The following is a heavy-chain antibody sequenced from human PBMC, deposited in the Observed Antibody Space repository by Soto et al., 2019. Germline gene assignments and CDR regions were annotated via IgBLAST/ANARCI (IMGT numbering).Heavy chain of an antibody. D-gene: IGHD6-19*01. V-gene: IGHV6-1*01. J-gene: IGHJ2*01. CDR3: ARDGSGFHWYFDV. CDR1: GDSVSSVTAT. CDR2: TYYRSKWYH. Sequence: QVQLQQSGPGLVKPSQTLSLMCDISGDSVSSVTATWSWIRQSPSRGLEWLGRTYYRSKWYHDYAMSVKGRIVITPDTSKSQVSLQLNSVTPEDTATYFCARDGSGFHWYFDVWGRGTLVTVSS.